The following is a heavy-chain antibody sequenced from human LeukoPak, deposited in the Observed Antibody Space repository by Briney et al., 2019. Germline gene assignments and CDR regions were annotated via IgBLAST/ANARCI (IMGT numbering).Heavy chain of an antibody. CDR3: ARGRVITMVRGVNYYYGMDV. CDR2: INPNSGGT. V-gene: IGHV1-2*02. J-gene: IGHJ6*02. D-gene: IGHD3-10*01. CDR1: GYTFTGYY. Sequence: ASVKVSCKASGYTFTGYYMHWVRQAPGQGLEWMGWINPNSGGTNYAQKFQGRVTMTRDTSISTAYMELSRLRSDDTAVYYCARGRVITMVRGVNYYYGMDVWGQGTTVTVSS.